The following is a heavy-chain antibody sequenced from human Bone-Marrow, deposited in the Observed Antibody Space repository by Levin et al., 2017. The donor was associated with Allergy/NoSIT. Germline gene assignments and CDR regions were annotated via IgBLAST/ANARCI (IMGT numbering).Heavy chain of an antibody. J-gene: IGHJ3*02. Sequence: PGGSLRLSCKASGGTFSSYAISWVRQAPGQGLEWMGGIIPIFGTANYAQKFQGRVTITADESTSTAYMELSSLRSEDTAVYYCASTLPEWELLDAFDIWGQGTMVTVSP. V-gene: IGHV1-69*01. CDR2: IIPIFGTA. CDR1: GGTFSSYA. D-gene: IGHD1-26*01. CDR3: ASTLPEWELLDAFDI.